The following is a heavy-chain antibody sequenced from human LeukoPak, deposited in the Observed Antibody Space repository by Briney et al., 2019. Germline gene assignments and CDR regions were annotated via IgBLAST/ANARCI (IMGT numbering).Heavy chain of an antibody. Sequence: SETLSLTCTVSGGSISSSSYYWGWIRQPPGKGLEWIGSIYYSGSTYYNPSLKSRVTISVDTSKNQFSLKLSSVTAADTAVYYCARHIPGGPFDPWGQGTLVTVSS. V-gene: IGHV4-39*01. CDR2: IYYSGST. CDR3: ARHIPGGPFDP. CDR1: GGSISSSSYY. J-gene: IGHJ5*02.